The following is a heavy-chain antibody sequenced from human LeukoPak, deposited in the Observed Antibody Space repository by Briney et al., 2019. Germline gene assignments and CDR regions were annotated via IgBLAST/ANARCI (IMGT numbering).Heavy chain of an antibody. J-gene: IGHJ5*02. CDR2: ISAYNGNT. D-gene: IGHD1-26*01. CDR1: GYTFTSYG. CDR3: ARVGVVGAKVVRNWFDP. V-gene: IGHV1-18*01. Sequence: ASVKVSCKASGYTFTSYGISWVRQAPGQGLEWMGWISAYNGNTNYAQKLQGRVTMTTDTSTSTAYMELRSLRSDDTAVYYCARVGVVGAKVVRNWFDPWGQGTLVTVSS.